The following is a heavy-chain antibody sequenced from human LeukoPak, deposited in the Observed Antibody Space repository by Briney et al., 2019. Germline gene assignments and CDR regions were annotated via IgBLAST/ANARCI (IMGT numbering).Heavy chain of an antibody. Sequence: SETLSLTCTVSGGSISSYYWSWIRQPPGKGLEWIGYIYYSGSTNYNPSLKSRATISVDTSKNQFSLKLSSVTAADTAVYYCAGGRYSSWFDYWGQGTLVTVSS. D-gene: IGHD6-13*01. CDR1: GGSISSYY. V-gene: IGHV4-59*01. J-gene: IGHJ4*02. CDR3: AGGRYSSWFDY. CDR2: IYYSGST.